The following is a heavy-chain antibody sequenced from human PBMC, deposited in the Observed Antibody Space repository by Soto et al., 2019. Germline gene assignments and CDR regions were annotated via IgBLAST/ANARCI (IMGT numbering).Heavy chain of an antibody. CDR3: ASRRGMSPRVFNY. D-gene: IGHD3-16*01. CDR1: GGSIRSSTYF. V-gene: IGHV4-39*01. J-gene: IGHJ4*02. CDR2: IYYSGST. Sequence: SETLSLTCTVSGGSIRSSTYFWGWIRQPPGQGLEWIGSIYYSGSTYYSPSLKSRVTISVDTSKNQFSLKLSPVTAADTAVYYCASRRGMSPRVFNYWGQGTLVTVSS.